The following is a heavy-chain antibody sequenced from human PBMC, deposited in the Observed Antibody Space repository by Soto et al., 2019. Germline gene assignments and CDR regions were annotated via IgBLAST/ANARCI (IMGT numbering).Heavy chain of an antibody. CDR2: IYWVDDK. J-gene: IGHJ4*02. V-gene: IGHV2-5*02. CDR3: AHRTVISLSAAFGY. D-gene: IGHD3-16*02. CDR1: GFSLSTGRKG. Sequence: QITLKESGPTLVKPTQTLTLTCTFSGFSLSTGRKGVGWIRQPPGKALEWLVLIYWVDDKRYSPSLKSRLTITKAISKHQVVLTMTNIDPVDTATYYCAHRTVISLSAAFGYWGQGTLVTVSS.